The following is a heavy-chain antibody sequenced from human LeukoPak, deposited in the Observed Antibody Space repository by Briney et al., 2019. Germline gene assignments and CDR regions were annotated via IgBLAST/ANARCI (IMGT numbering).Heavy chain of an antibody. CDR2: VKSKTDGGTR. CDR1: GGSFSGYY. Sequence: ETLSLTCAVYGGSFSGYYWSWVRQAPGKGLEWVGRVKSKTDGGTRDYAAPVKGRFTISRDDSKNTLYLQMNSLKTEDTAVYYCTTANDLWSGYSNGKDYYYGMDVWGQGTTVTVSS. J-gene: IGHJ6*02. V-gene: IGHV3-15*01. D-gene: IGHD3-3*01. CDR3: TTANDLWSGYSNGKDYYYGMDV.